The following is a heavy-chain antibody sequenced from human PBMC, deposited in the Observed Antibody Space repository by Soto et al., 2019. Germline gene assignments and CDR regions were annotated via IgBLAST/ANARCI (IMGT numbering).Heavy chain of an antibody. CDR3: ARLQAAAGDNDLTFDY. V-gene: IGHV5-51*01. CDR2: IYPGDSDT. Sequence: GESLKISCKGSGYSFTSYWIAWVRQMPGKGLEYMGTIYPGDSDTNYSPSFQGHVTISADKSISTAYLQWSSLKASDTAMYYCARLQAAAGDNDLTFDYWGQGTLVTVSS. J-gene: IGHJ4*02. D-gene: IGHD6-13*01. CDR1: GYSFTSYW.